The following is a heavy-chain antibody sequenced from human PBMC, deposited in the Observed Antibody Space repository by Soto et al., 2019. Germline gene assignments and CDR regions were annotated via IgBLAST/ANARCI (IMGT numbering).Heavy chain of an antibody. CDR1: GFSVTDYA. CDR3: ARADKKSTVYHFDMDV. CDR2: LSYDGGDK. D-gene: IGHD4-4*01. J-gene: IGHJ6*02. V-gene: IGHV3-30-3*01. Sequence: QLQVVESGGGVVQPGRSLRLSCAASGFSVTDYAIHWVRQAPGKGLEWVTLLSYDGGDKYYADSVKGRFSISRDNSKNTLFLQMNSLRAEDTAVYYCARADKKSTVYHFDMDVWGQGTMVTVSS.